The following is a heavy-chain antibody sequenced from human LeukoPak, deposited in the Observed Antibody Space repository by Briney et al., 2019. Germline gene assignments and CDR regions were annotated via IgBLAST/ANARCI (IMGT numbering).Heavy chain of an antibody. V-gene: IGHV3-53*01. CDR2: IYSGGST. Sequence: GGSLRLSCAASGFTVSSNYMSWVRQAPGKGLEWVSVIYSGGSTYYADSVKGRFTISRDNSKNTLYLQMNSLRAEDTAVYYCAKVHDSITMVRGVIPYFDYWGQGTLVTVSS. J-gene: IGHJ4*02. D-gene: IGHD3-10*01. CDR1: GFTVSSNY. CDR3: AKVHDSITMVRGVIPYFDY.